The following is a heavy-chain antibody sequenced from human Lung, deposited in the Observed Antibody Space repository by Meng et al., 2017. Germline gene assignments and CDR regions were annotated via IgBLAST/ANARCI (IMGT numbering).Heavy chain of an antibody. J-gene: IGHJ5*02. CDR2: IYYSGST. D-gene: IGHD3-10*01. Sequence: LRLTEAGPGRVKLSELPSRHWNVLWGPSSSSRYYWGWIRQPTGKGLEWIGSIYYSGSTYYNPSLKSRVTISVDTSKNQFSLKLSSVTAADTAVYYCARVDYYGSGSRRFDPWGQGTLVTVSS. CDR1: WGPSSSSRYY. V-gene: IGHV4-39*07. CDR3: ARVDYYGSGSRRFDP.